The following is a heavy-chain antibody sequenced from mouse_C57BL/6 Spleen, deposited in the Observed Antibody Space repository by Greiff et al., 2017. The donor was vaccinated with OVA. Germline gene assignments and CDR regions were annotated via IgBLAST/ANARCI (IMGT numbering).Heavy chain of an antibody. CDR2: IWWDDDK. V-gene: IGHV8-8*01. CDR1: GFSLSTFGMG. D-gene: IGHD1-1*01. J-gene: IGHJ1*03. CDR3: AGNGLTTVGATRYGEV. Sequence: QVTLKESGPGILQPSQTLSLTCSFSGFSLSTFGMGVGWIRQPSGKGLEWLAHIWWDDDKYYNPALKSRLTISKDTSKTKVFLKIANVATADTATYYGAGNGLTTVGATRYGEVWGTGTTVTVSS.